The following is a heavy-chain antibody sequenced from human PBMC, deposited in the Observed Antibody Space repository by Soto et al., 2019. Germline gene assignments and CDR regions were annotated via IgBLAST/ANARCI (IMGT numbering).Heavy chain of an antibody. D-gene: IGHD3-22*01. CDR1: GGSISSGGYY. Sequence: SETLSLTCTVSGGSISSGGYYWSWIRQHPGKGLEWIGYIYYSGSTYYNPSLKSRVTISVDTSKNQFSLKLSSVTAADTAVYYCVRRREYYYDSSGFDYWGQGTLVTVSS. V-gene: IGHV4-31*03. CDR2: IYYSGST. CDR3: VRRREYYYDSSGFDY. J-gene: IGHJ4*02.